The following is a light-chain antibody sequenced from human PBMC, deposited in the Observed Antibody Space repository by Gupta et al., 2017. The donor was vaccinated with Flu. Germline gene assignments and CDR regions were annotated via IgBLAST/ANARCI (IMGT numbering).Light chain of an antibody. Sequence: QSALTQPASVSGSLGQSITISCTGTSSDIGTYDYVSWYQQHPGKAPKLVICDVRNRPSGVSDRFSGSKSGYTAPLIISGLQPEDEADYYCSSYTSTTTLVLFGGGTRVTVL. J-gene: IGLJ2*01. CDR2: DVR. V-gene: IGLV2-14*03. CDR3: SSYTSTTTLVL. CDR1: SSDIGTYDY.